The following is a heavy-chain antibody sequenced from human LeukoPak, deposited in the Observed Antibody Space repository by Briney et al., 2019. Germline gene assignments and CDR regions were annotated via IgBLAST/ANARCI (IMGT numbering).Heavy chain of an antibody. CDR2: INPNSGGT. CDR1: GYTFTGYY. V-gene: IGHV1-2*06. Sequence: ASVKVSCKASGYTFTGYYMHWVRQAPGQGLEWMGRINPNSGGTNYAQKFQARVTMTRDTSISTAYMELSRLRSDDTAVYYCARVAETLVRFGELNFDYWGQGTLVTVSS. J-gene: IGHJ4*02. CDR3: ARVAETLVRFGELNFDY. D-gene: IGHD3-10*01.